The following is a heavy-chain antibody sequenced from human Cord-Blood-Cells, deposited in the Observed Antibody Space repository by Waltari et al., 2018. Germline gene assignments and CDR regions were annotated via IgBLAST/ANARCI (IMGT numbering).Heavy chain of an antibody. V-gene: IGHV3-7*01. J-gene: IGHJ4*02. D-gene: IGHD6-13*01. CDR1: GFTFSSAW. Sequence: EVQLVESGGGLVQAGGSLSLSCAAAGFTFSSAWLSSVRPAPGKGLEWVANIKQDGSEKYYVDSVKGRFTISRDNAKNSLYLQMNSLRAEDTAVYYCARDLYSSSWLFDYWGQGTLVTVSS. CDR3: ARDLYSSSWLFDY. CDR2: IKQDGSEK.